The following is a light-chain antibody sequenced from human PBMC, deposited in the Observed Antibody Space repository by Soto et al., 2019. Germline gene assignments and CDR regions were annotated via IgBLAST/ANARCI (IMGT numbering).Light chain of an antibody. CDR1: QSVSSN. Sequence: EIVMTQSPATLSVSPGERATLSCRASQSVSSNLAWYQQKPGQAPRLLIYGASTRATGIPARFSGSGSGTEFTLTVSRLEPEDFGVYYCQQFVNSPYMYTFGQGTRLEIK. V-gene: IGKV3-15*01. CDR2: GAS. CDR3: QQFVNSPYMYT. J-gene: IGKJ5*01.